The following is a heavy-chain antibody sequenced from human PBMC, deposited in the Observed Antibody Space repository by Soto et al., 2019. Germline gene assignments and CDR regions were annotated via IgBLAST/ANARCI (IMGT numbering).Heavy chain of an antibody. Sequence: PSETLSLTCTVSGGSISNYYWSWIRQPAEKRLEWIGRVSSTGNTYYNPSLKSRVTISVDTSRNQVSLNLTSVTAADTAVYYCARGVPAAGTDWFDPWGQGTLVTVSS. V-gene: IGHV4-4*07. CDR3: ARGVPAAGTDWFDP. CDR1: GGSISNYY. J-gene: IGHJ5*02. D-gene: IGHD6-13*01. CDR2: VSSTGNT.